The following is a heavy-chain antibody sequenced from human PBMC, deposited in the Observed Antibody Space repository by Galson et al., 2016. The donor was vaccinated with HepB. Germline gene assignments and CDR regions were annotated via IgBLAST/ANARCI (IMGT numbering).Heavy chain of an antibody. CDR1: GFTFTSYS. CDR3: ARDRGYCSRSNCYTGAFDV. CDR2: IRNGSSYI. J-gene: IGHJ3*01. V-gene: IGHV3-21*01. Sequence: SLRLSCAASGFTFTSYSMNWVRQAPGKGLEWVSRIRNGSSYIYYADSVKGRFTIARDNATGSLYLQMNSLRAGDTAVYYCARDRGYCSRSNCYTGAFDVWGQGTRVTVSS. D-gene: IGHD2-2*02.